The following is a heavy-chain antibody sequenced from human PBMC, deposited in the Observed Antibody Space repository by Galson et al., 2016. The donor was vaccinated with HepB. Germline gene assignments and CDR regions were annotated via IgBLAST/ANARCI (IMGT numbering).Heavy chain of an antibody. Sequence: SLRLSCAASGFTFSSYGMHWVRQAPGKGLEWVAVIWYDGSNKYYADSVKGRFTISRENSKNTLYLQMNSLRAEDTAVYYCAANTAMVGYGMDDWGQGTTVTVSS. CDR1: GFTFSSYG. CDR3: AANTAMVGYGMDD. V-gene: IGHV3-33*01. J-gene: IGHJ6*02. D-gene: IGHD5-18*01. CDR2: IWYDGSNK.